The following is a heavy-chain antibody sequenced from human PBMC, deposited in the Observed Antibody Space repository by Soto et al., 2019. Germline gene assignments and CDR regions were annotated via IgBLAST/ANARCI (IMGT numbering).Heavy chain of an antibody. J-gene: IGHJ5*01. Sequence: ASVKVSCKAINYTSTDHGFSWVRQAPGQGLEWLGWVSPYSGNTNYPRNFRGRITLTTTMGRSMSTVYMELRSLRSDDTAVYYCARDLGDRFDSWGQGTLVTVSS. D-gene: IGHD3-16*01. CDR3: ARDLGDRFDS. CDR1: NYTSTDHG. V-gene: IGHV1-18*01. CDR2: VSPYSGNT.